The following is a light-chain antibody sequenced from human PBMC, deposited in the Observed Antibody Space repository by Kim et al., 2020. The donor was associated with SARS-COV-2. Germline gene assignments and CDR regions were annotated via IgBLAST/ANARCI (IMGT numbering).Light chain of an antibody. CDR3: QQRSNWPPRT. CDR2: DAS. CDR1: QSVSSY. J-gene: IGKJ5*01. V-gene: IGKV3-11*01. Sequence: EIVLTQSPATLSLSPGERATLSCRASQSVSSYLAWYQQKPGQAPRILIYDASNRATGIPARFSGSGSGTDFTLTRSSLEPEDFAVYYWQQRSNWPPRTFGQGRRLEIK.